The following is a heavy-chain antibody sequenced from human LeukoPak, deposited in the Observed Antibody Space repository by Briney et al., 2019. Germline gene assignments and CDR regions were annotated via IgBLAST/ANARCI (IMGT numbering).Heavy chain of an antibody. CDR2: MYYSGST. J-gene: IGHJ3*02. D-gene: IGHD5-24*01. Sequence: KSSETLSLTCTASGGSFSSSSHYWGWVRQPPGKGLEWFGSMYYSGSTYYNASLRSRVTISVDTSRDQFSLKLSSVTAADTAVYYCARHFDRDGYKSNAFDIWGQGTMVTVSS. V-gene: IGHV4-39*01. CDR3: ARHFDRDGYKSNAFDI. CDR1: GGSFSSSSHY.